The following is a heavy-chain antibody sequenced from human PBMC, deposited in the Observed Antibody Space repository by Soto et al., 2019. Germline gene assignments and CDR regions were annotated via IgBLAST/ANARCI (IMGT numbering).Heavy chain of an antibody. Sequence: GGSLRLSCAASGFTFSSYDMHWVRQATGKGLEWVSAIGTAGDTYYPGSVKGRFTISRENAKNSLYLQMNSLRAGDTAVYYCARGQAAMVRGVRMSYYMDVWGKGTTVTVSS. CDR2: IGTAGDT. D-gene: IGHD3-10*01. J-gene: IGHJ6*03. CDR1: GFTFSSYD. CDR3: ARGQAAMVRGVRMSYYMDV. V-gene: IGHV3-13*01.